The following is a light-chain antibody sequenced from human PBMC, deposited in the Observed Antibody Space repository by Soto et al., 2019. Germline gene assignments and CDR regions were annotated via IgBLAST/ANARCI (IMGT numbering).Light chain of an antibody. Sequence: PGESATLSCRASQRVGVFLAWYQQKSGQTPRLLIYDASNMAPGIPARFSGSGSGTDFTLTISTLEPEDFAVYYCQHRNDWLGTFGPGTKVDIK. CDR3: QHRNDWLGT. J-gene: IGKJ3*01. CDR1: QRVGVF. CDR2: DAS. V-gene: IGKV3-11*01.